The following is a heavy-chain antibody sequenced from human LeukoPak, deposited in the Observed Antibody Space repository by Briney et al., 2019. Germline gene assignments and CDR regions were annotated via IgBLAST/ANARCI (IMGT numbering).Heavy chain of an antibody. V-gene: IGHV3-48*04. D-gene: IGHD2-2*01. CDR1: GFTFSSYS. CDR3: ARDPTRGYCSSTSCYGHNWFDP. Sequence: PGGSLRLSCAASGFTFSSYSMNWVRQAPGKGLEWVSYISSSSSTIYYADSVKGRFTISRDNAKNSLYLQMNSLRAEDTAVYYCARDPTRGYCSSTSCYGHNWFDPWGQGTLVTVSS. J-gene: IGHJ5*02. CDR2: ISSSSSTI.